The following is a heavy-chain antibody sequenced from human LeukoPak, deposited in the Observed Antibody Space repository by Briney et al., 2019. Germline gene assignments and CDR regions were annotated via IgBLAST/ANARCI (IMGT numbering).Heavy chain of an antibody. CDR2: ISDDGSRQ. J-gene: IGHJ4*02. Sequence: GGSLRLSCAATGFTFSNYAIHWGRQAPGKGLEWVAFISDDGSRQHYADSVKGRFTISRDNSKNTLNLQMNSLRAEDTAVYYCAGDPWGSSSYWGQGILVTVSS. V-gene: IGHV3-30-3*01. D-gene: IGHD6-6*01. CDR3: AGDPWGSSSY. CDR1: GFTFSNYA.